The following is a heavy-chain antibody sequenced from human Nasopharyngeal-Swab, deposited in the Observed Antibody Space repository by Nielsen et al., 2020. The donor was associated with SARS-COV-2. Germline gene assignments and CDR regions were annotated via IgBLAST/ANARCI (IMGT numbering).Heavy chain of an antibody. Sequence: GESLTISFVASGFTFRDYWMSWVRQAPAKGLEWVASIKQDGSEKNYVDSVKGRFTISRDNAKNSLFLQMDSLRTEDTAFYYCARVGGRTSPMGSWGQGTLVTVSS. CDR2: IKQDGSEK. V-gene: IGHV3-7*01. J-gene: IGHJ4*02. D-gene: IGHD3-10*01. CDR3: ARVGGRTSPMGS. CDR1: GFTFRDYW.